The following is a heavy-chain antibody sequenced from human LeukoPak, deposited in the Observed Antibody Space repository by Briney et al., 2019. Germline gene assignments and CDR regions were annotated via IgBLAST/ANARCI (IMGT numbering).Heavy chain of an antibody. V-gene: IGHV4-34*01. CDR3: ARLALAVRASPIDY. J-gene: IGHJ4*02. CDR2: INHSGST. D-gene: IGHD3-16*02. Sequence: SETLSLTCAVYGGSFSGYYWSWIRQPPGKGLEWIGEINHSGSTNYNPSLKSRFTISVDTSKNQFPLKLGSVTAADTAVYYCARLALAVRASPIDYWGQGTLVTVSS. CDR1: GGSFSGYY.